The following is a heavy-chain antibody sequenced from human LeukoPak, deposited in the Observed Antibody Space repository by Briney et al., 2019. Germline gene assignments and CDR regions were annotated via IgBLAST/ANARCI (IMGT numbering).Heavy chain of an antibody. D-gene: IGHD4-17*01. CDR1: GYTFTGYY. CDR3: ARDNDYGDFSFDY. CDR2: INPNSGGT. J-gene: IGHJ4*02. Sequence: ASVKVSCKASGYTFTGYYMHWVRQAPGQGLEWMGWINPNSGGTNYAQKFQGWVTMTRDTSISTAYMELSRLRSDDTAVYYCARDNDYGDFSFDYWGQGILVTVSS. V-gene: IGHV1-2*04.